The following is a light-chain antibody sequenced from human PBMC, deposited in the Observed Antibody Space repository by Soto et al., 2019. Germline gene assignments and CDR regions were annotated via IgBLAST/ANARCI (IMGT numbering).Light chain of an antibody. CDR1: QGVGST. CDR3: QQHGISHIT. CDR2: DAS. Sequence: ELVLTQSPATVSVSPGERATLSCRASQGVGSTLAWYQQEPGRAPRLLIYDASTRATGVPARFSGTGSGTDFTLTISRLEPEDFAVYYCQQHGISHITFGQGTRLEIK. J-gene: IGKJ5*01. V-gene: IGKV3D-11*03.